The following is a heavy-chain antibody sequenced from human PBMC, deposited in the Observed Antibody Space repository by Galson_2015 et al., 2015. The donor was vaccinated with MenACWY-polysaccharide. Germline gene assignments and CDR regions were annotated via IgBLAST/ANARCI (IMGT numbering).Heavy chain of an antibody. V-gene: IGHV6-1*01. Sequence: CAISGDSVSSHPASWNWIRQSPSRGLEWLGRTYYRSQWDSDYAVSVKSRVSINADASQNQFSLLLNSVTPDDTAVYYCARDRGRHSHGPPYYFDFWGQGTLVTVSS. CDR2: TYYRSQWDS. J-gene: IGHJ4*02. CDR1: GDSVSSHPAS. CDR3: ARDRGRHSHGPPYYFDF. D-gene: IGHD5-24*01.